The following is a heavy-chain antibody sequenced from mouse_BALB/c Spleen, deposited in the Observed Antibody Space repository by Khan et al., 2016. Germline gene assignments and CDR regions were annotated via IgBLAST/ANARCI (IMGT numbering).Heavy chain of an antibody. CDR1: VFNIKDYY. CDR3: NAIYYGSDVYFDY. CDR2: IDHENGDT. D-gene: IGHD1-1*01. V-gene: IGHV14-4*02. Sequence: VQLKQSGAELVRSGASVKLSCTASVFNIKDYYMHWVKQRPEQGLEWIGWIDHENGDTEYAPKFQGKATMPADTSSNAAYLQFSSLTSEDSAVYYCNAIYYGSDVYFDYWGQGTTLTVSS. J-gene: IGHJ2*01.